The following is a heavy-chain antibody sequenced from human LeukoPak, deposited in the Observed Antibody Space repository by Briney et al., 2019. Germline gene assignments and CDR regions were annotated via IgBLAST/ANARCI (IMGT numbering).Heavy chain of an antibody. CDR2: ISWNSGSI. CDR1: GFTFDDYA. CDR3: AKAPEVTMVRGVNVVAWYFDY. J-gene: IGHJ4*02. Sequence: GGSLRLSCAASGFTFDDYAMHWVRQAPGKGLEWVSGISWNSGSIGYADSVKGRFTISRDNAKNSLYLQMNSLRAEDTALYYCAKAPEVTMVRGVNVVAWYFDYWGQGTLVTVSS. D-gene: IGHD3-10*01. V-gene: IGHV3-9*01.